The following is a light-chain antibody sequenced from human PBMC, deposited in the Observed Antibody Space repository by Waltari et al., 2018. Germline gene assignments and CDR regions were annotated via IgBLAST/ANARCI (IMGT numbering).Light chain of an antibody. CDR2: NNY. CDR3: ATWDDSLNGVV. J-gene: IGLJ2*01. Sequence: QRVTISCSGGSSNIRSNTVHWYQQLPGTAPQVLIYNNYERTSGVPDRFSGSKSGTSASLAISGLQSEDDADYYCATWDDSLNGVVFGGGTKLTVL. V-gene: IGLV1-44*01. CDR1: SSNIRSNT.